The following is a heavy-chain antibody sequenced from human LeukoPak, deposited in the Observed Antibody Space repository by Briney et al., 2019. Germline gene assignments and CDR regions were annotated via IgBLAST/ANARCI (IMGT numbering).Heavy chain of an antibody. V-gene: IGHV5-51*01. J-gene: IGHJ5*02. CDR2: IYPGDSDT. CDR3: ARLIGLRYYYGSGSFGWFDP. CDR1: GYSFTSHW. Sequence: GESLKISCKGSGYSFTSHWIGWVRQMPGKGLEWMAIIYPGDSDTRYSPSFQGQVTISADKSISTAYLQWSSLKASDTAMYYCARLIGLRYYYGSGSFGWFDPWGQGTLVTVSS. D-gene: IGHD3-10*01.